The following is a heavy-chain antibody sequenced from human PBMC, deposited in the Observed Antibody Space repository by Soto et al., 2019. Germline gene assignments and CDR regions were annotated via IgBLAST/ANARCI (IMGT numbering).Heavy chain of an antibody. CDR3: VRTSLVVAAATREDY. Sequence: EVQLVESGGGLVQPGGSLRLSCAASGFTFSSYWMHWVRQAPGKGLVWVSRINSDGSSTSYADSVKGRFTNSRDNAKNTLYLKMNSLRAEDTAVYYCVRTSLVVAAATREDYWGQGTLVTVSS. V-gene: IGHV3-74*01. D-gene: IGHD2-15*01. CDR2: INSDGSST. J-gene: IGHJ4*02. CDR1: GFTFSSYW.